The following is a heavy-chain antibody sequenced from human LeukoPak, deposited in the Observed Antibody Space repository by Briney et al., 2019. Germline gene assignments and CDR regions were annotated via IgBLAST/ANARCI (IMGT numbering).Heavy chain of an antibody. J-gene: IGHJ4*02. Sequence: PSGTLSLTCTVSGGSISSSSYYWGWIRQPPGKGLEWIGEISHRGSTNYNPSLKSRVTISVYTSKNQFSLKLTSVTAADTAVYYCARGRRQLVRSWGYWGQGTLVTVSS. V-gene: IGHV4-39*07. CDR3: ARGRRQLVRSWGY. CDR2: ISHRGST. D-gene: IGHD6-13*01. CDR1: GGSISSSSYY.